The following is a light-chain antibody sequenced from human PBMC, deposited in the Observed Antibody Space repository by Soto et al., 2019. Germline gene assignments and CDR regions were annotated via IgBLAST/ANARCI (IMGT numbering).Light chain of an antibody. J-gene: IGKJ3*01. V-gene: IGKV1-5*01. CDR1: RSISNW. CDR2: DAS. Sequence: DIQMTQSPSTLSASVGDRVTITCRASRSISNWLAWYQQKPGKAPKLLIYDASNLESGVPSRFSGSGSGTESTLTISSPQTDDLGNFYCQQYNTDPFTFGPGTIVYIK. CDR3: QQYNTDPFT.